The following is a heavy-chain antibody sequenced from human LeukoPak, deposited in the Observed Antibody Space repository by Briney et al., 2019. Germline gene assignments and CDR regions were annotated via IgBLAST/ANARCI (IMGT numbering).Heavy chain of an antibody. CDR2: INPNSGGT. Sequence: ASVKVSCKASRYTFTGYYMHWVRQAPGQGLEWMGWINPNSGGTNYAQKFQGRVTMTRDTSISTAYMELSRLRSDDTAVYYCARAPYSSSWFFDYWGQGTLVTVSS. J-gene: IGHJ4*02. D-gene: IGHD6-13*01. CDR3: ARAPYSSSWFFDY. V-gene: IGHV1-2*02. CDR1: RYTFTGYY.